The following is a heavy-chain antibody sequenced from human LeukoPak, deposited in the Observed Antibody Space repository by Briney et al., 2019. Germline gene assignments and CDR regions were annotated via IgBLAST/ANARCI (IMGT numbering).Heavy chain of an antibody. J-gene: IGHJ4*02. D-gene: IGHD1-26*01. CDR2: LNWNGGST. CDR1: GFTFGDYA. V-gene: IGHV3-20*04. CDR3: ARVLTGSDY. Sequence: PGGSLRLSCAASGFTFGDYAMSWVRQAPGKGLEWVSGLNWNGGSTGYADSVKGRFTISRDNAKNSLYLQMNSLRAEDTALYYCARVLTGSDYWGQGTLVTVSS.